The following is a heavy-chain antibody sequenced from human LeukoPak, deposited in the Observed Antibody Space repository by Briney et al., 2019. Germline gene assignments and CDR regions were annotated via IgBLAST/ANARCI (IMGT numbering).Heavy chain of an antibody. J-gene: IGHJ3*02. Sequence: GGSLRLSCAASAFTFSSYSMNWVRQAPGKGLVWISYISSSSSYIYYADSVKGRFTISRDNAKNSLYLQMNSLRVEDTALYYCAKDIAMIVGGACDIWGQGTMATVSS. CDR3: AKDIAMIVGGACDI. CDR2: ISSSSSYI. V-gene: IGHV3-21*05. D-gene: IGHD3-22*01. CDR1: AFTFSSYS.